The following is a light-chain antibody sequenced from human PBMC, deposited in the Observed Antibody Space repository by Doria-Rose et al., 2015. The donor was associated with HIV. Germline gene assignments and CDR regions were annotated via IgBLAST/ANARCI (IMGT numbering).Light chain of an antibody. Sequence: EIVLTQSPGNLSLSPGERATLSCRASQSVSSYLAWYQQKPGQTPRLLIYDASNRATGIPARFSGSGSGTDFTLTISSLEPEDFAVYFCQQRSDWPVTFGPGTTVDIK. CDR3: QQRSDWPVT. CDR2: DAS. CDR1: QSVSSY. V-gene: IGKV3-11*01. J-gene: IGKJ3*01.